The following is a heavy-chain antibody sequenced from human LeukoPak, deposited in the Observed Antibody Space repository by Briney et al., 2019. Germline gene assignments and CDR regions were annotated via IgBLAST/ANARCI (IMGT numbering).Heavy chain of an antibody. CDR2: ISYDGSNK. J-gene: IGHJ4*02. V-gene: IGHV3-30-3*01. D-gene: IGHD3-22*01. CDR1: GFTFSSYP. Sequence: GGSLRLSCAASGFTFSSYPMHWVRQAPGKGLEWVAVISYDGSNKHYADSVKGRFTISRDNSKNTLYSKMNSLRAEDTAVYYCAREGSSGYYPYWGQGTLVTVSS. CDR3: AREGSSGYYPY.